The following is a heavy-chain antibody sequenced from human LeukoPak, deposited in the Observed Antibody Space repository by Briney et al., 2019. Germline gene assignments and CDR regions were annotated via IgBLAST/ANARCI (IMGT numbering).Heavy chain of an antibody. CDR1: GFTFSSYE. Sequence: GGSLTLSCAASGFTFSSYEMNWVRQAPGKGLEWVSYIASGGGANRFYSDYVKGRFTISRDNAKNSLYLHMNSLRAEDTGVYYCARIGTTTRGPAGLDVWGQGTTVTVSS. V-gene: IGHV3-48*03. D-gene: IGHD2/OR15-2a*01. J-gene: IGHJ6*02. CDR2: IASGGGANR. CDR3: ARIGTTTRGPAGLDV.